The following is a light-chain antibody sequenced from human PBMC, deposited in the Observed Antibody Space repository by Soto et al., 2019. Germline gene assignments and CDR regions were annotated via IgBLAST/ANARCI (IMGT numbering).Light chain of an antibody. CDR1: QGISSW. CDR2: DAS. V-gene: IGKV1-6*01. J-gene: IGKJ4*01. CDR3: LQDNSFPPT. Sequence: IPVSKSALSLSESLGSRSQIXGRASQGISSWLGWYQQKPGKAPKLLIYDASSLQSGVPSRFSGSGSGTDFTLTISSLQPEDFATYYCLQDNSFPPTFGEGTKVDI.